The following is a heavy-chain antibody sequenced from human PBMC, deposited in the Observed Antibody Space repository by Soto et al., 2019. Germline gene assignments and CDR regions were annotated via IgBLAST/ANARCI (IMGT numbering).Heavy chain of an antibody. CDR1: GGSISSGDYY. J-gene: IGHJ4*02. CDR3: AREAFTNPLYYFDY. Sequence: SETLSLTCTVSGGSISSGDYYWSWIRQPPGKGLEWIGYIYYSGSTYYNPSLKSRVTISVDTSKNQFSLKLSSVTAADTAVYYCAREAFTNPLYYFDYWGQGTLVTVSS. V-gene: IGHV4-30-4*01. D-gene: IGHD1-1*01. CDR2: IYYSGST.